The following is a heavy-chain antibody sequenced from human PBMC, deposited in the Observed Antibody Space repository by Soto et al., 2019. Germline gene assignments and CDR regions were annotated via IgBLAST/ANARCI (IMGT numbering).Heavy chain of an antibody. CDR2: ISGSGGTT. CDR3: AKQRADFGSGSDTFFLDN. J-gene: IGHJ4*02. CDR1: GFTFSSNS. Sequence: EVQLLESGGGLVQPGGSLRISCLASGFTFSSNSMSWVRQAPGKGLEWVSAISGSGGTTFHADSVKGRFAVSRDNYNSTLYLEMDSLSAEDTAVYYCAKQRADFGSGSDTFFLDNWGRGTLVTVSS. D-gene: IGHD3-10*01. V-gene: IGHV3-23*01.